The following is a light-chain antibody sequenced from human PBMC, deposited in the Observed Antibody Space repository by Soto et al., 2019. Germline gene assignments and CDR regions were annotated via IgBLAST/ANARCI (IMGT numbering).Light chain of an antibody. CDR1: QSVNIN. J-gene: IGKJ4*01. CDR3: QQYNDWPTLT. V-gene: IGKV3-15*01. CDR2: GTS. Sequence: EIVMTQSPATLSVSPGERATLSCRASQSVNINLAWYQQKPGQAPRLLIYGTSTRATGVPARFSGSGSGTEFTLTISNLPSEDFAVYYCQQYNDWPTLTFGGGTKV.